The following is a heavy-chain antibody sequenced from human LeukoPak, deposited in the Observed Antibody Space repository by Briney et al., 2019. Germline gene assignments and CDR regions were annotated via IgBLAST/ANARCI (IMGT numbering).Heavy chain of an antibody. CDR2: ISGSGGST. D-gene: IGHD7-27*01. J-gene: IGHJ4*02. V-gene: IGHV3-23*01. CDR1: GFTFRSYA. Sequence: GGSLRLSCAASGFTFRSYAMSWVRQAPGKGLEWVSAISGSGGSTYYADSVKGRFTISRDNSKNTLYPQMNSMRAEDTAVYYCAKVGDWGSYPHYYFDYWGQGTLVTVSS. CDR3: AKVGDWGSYPHYYFDY.